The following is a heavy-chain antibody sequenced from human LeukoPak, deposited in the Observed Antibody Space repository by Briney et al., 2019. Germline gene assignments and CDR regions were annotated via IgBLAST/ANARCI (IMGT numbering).Heavy chain of an antibody. CDR3: ARGSMLVVTADFDY. Sequence: GGSLRLSCAASGFTVSSYSMNWVRQAPGKGLEWVSSISSSSSYIYYADSVKGRFTISRDNAKNSLYLQMNSLRAEDTAVYYCARGSMLVVTADFDYWGQGTLATVSS. CDR1: GFTVSSYS. J-gene: IGHJ4*02. CDR2: ISSSSSYI. V-gene: IGHV3-21*01. D-gene: IGHD2-21*02.